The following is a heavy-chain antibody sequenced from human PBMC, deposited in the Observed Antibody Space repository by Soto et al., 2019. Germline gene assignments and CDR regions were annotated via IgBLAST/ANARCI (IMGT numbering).Heavy chain of an antibody. CDR2: IYCSGST. CDR3: ARDLVPENDYIWGSYRYPDAFDI. V-gene: IGHV4-31*03. CDR1: GGSISSGGYY. Sequence: PSETLSLTCTVSGGSISSGGYYWSWIRQHPGKGLEWIGYIYCSGSTYYNPSLKSRVTISVDTSKNQFSLKLSSVTAADTAVYYCARDLVPENDYIWGSYRYPDAFDIWGQGTMVTVSS. J-gene: IGHJ3*02. D-gene: IGHD3-16*02.